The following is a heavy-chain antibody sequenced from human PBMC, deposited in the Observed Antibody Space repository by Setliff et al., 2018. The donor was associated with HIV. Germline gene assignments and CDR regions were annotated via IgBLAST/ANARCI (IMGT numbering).Heavy chain of an antibody. Sequence: PGGSLRLSCAASGFTFSSYAMTWVRQAPGKGLEWVSVIYSGDSSTYYADSVKGRFTISRDNSKNTLYLQMDSLRVEDTAVYYCAREAGSSGWAGYFDIAYHFESWGPGTQVTVSS. V-gene: IGHV3-23*03. J-gene: IGHJ4*02. CDR3: AREAGSSGWAGYFDIAYHFES. CDR2: IYSGDSST. D-gene: IGHD6-19*01. CDR1: GFTFSSYA.